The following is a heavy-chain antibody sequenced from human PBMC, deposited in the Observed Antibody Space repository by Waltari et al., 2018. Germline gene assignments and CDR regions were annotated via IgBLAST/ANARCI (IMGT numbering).Heavy chain of an antibody. CDR2: IYYSGST. Sequence: QLQLQESGPGLVKPSETLSLTCTVSGGSISSSSYYWGWIRQPPGKGLEWIGSIYYSGSTDYNPSLKSRVTISRDNAKNSLYLQMNSLRAEDTAVYYCARLTPGIAVAVGYWGQGTLVTVSS. D-gene: IGHD6-19*01. CDR3: ARLTPGIAVAVGY. CDR1: GGSISSSSYY. J-gene: IGHJ4*02. V-gene: IGHV4-39*01.